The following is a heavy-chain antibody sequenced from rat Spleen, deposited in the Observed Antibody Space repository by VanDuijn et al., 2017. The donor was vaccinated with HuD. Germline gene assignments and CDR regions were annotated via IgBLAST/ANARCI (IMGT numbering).Heavy chain of an antibody. CDR3: ATHRFTIAAIGDWFAY. D-gene: IGHD1-2*01. V-gene: IGHV5-29*01. CDR1: GFTFNNYW. Sequence: EVQLVESGGGLVQPGRSLKLSCVASGFTFNNYWMTWIRQAPTKGLEWVAAISYDGITTYYRDSVRGRFTISSDNAKTTLYLQMDSLRSEDTATYYCATHRFTIAAIGDWFAYWGQGTLVTVSS. J-gene: IGHJ3*01. CDR2: ISYDGITT.